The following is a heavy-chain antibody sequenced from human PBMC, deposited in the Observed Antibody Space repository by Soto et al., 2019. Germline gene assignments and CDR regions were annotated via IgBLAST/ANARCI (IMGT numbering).Heavy chain of an antibody. CDR1: GFTFSSYS. CDR3: ARDRPSYDSSGYYYNNWFDP. J-gene: IGHJ5*02. D-gene: IGHD3-22*01. Sequence: PGGSLRLSCAASGFTFSSYSMNWVRQAPGKGLEWVSYISSSSSTIYYADSVKGRFTISRDNAKNSLYLQMNSLRDEDTAVYYCARDRPSYDSSGYYYNNWFDPWGQGTLVTVSS. CDR2: ISSSSSTI. V-gene: IGHV3-48*02.